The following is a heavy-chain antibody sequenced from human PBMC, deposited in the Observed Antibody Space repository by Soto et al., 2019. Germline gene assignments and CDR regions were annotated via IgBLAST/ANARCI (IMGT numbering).Heavy chain of an antibody. D-gene: IGHD1-7*01. Sequence: SETLSLTCTVSGGSISSYRWSWIRQPAGKGLEWIGRLNTYGNTHYNPSLKSRVTVSVDTSRNQFFLTLRSVTAADSAVYHCGRESGETWDYEASWGQGTPVTVS. J-gene: IGHJ5*02. CDR3: GRESGETWDYEAS. CDR2: LNTYGNT. CDR1: GGSISSYR. V-gene: IGHV4-4*07.